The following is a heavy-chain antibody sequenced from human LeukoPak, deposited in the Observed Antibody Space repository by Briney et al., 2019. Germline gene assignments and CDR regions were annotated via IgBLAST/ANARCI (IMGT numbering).Heavy chain of an antibody. J-gene: IGHJ4*02. CDR1: GGSISSYY. V-gene: IGHV4-59*01. CDR2: IYYSGST. CDR3: ARVHESIDY. D-gene: IGHD6-6*01. Sequence: PSETLSLTCSVSGGSISSYYGSWIRQPPGKGLEWIGYIYYSGSTNYNPSLKSRVTISVDTSKNQFSLKLSSVTAADTAVYYCARVHESIDYWGQGTLVTVSS.